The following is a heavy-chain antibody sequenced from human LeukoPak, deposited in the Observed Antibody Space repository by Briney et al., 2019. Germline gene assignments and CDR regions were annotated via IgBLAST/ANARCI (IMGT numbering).Heavy chain of an antibody. J-gene: IGHJ5*02. CDR1: GFTFSDYY. CDR2: ISSSGSTI. CDR3: AAYTYYDFWRGIGGWFDP. V-gene: IGHV3-11*01. D-gene: IGHD3-3*01. Sequence: GGSLRLSCAASGFTFSDYYMSWIRQAPGEGLEWVSYISSSGSTIYYADSVKGRFTISRDNAKNSLYLQMNSLRAEDTAVYYCAAYTYYDFWRGIGGWFDPWGQGTLVTVSS.